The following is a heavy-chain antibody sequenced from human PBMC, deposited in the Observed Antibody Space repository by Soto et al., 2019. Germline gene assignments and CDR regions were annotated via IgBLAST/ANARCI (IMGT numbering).Heavy chain of an antibody. D-gene: IGHD6-19*01. J-gene: IGHJ5*02. CDR3: ARDAVPGNGECDWFDP. CDR1: GFTFRTYA. V-gene: IGHV3-23*01. CDR2: IHGGGGRT. Sequence: EVQLLESGGTLVQPAGSLRLSCAAYGFTFRTYAMSWVRQAPGKGLEWVSSIHGGGGRTFYADSVKGRFTISRADSKNTLYLQIDSVRAEYTAQYQCARDAVPGNGECDWFDPWGQGTLVTV.